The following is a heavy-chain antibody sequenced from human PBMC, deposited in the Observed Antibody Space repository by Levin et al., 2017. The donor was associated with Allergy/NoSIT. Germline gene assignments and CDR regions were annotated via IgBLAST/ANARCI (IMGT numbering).Heavy chain of an antibody. CDR1: GYSFTSYW. CDR3: ARRDSDGSNSFDY. Sequence: GESLKISCQATGYSFTSYWFGWVRQRPGKGLEWMGLIFPSDSDTRVSPSFQGQIIMSVDKSISTAYLQWSSLKASDSAMYYCARRDSDGSNSFDYWGQGTLVTVSS. D-gene: IGHD4-23*01. J-gene: IGHJ4*02. V-gene: IGHV5-51*01. CDR2: IFPSDSDT.